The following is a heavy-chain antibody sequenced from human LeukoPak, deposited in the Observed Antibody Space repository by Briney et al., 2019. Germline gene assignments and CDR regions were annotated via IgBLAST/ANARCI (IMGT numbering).Heavy chain of an antibody. V-gene: IGHV5-51*01. D-gene: IGHD3-10*01. CDR1: GYSFTDYW. Sequence: GESLKISCKGSGYSFTDYWIGWVRQMPGKGLEWMGTIYPGDSDTRYSPSFQGQVTISADKSISTAYLQWSSLKASDTAMYYCARLPTYYYGSGSYYSDYYFDYWGQGTLVTVSS. CDR2: IYPGDSDT. CDR3: ARLPTYYYGSGSYYSDYYFDY. J-gene: IGHJ4*02.